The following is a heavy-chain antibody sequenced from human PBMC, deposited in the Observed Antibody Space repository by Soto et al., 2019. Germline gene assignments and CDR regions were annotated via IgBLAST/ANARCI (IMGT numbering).Heavy chain of an antibody. V-gene: IGHV5-51*01. CDR3: ARQGEMATLPRIYSWYGMDV. D-gene: IGHD3-16*01. CDR2: INPGDSKT. Sequence: GESLKISCKGSGYSFTTYWIAWVRQMPGEGLEWMGIINPGDSKTRYSPSFQDQVTISVDKSISTAYLQWSSLKASDTAMYYCARQGEMATLPRIYSWYGMDVWGQGTTVTVSS. CDR1: GYSFTTYW. J-gene: IGHJ6*02.